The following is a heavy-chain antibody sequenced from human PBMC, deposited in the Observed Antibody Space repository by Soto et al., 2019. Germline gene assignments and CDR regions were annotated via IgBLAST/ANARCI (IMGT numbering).Heavy chain of an antibody. D-gene: IGHD3-3*01. CDR3: SREGEVTIFGVVYYGFCI. CDR2: ISAYNGNT. CDR1: GYTFTSYG. V-gene: IGHV1-18*01. Sequence: ASVKVSCKASGYTFTSYGISWVRQAPGQGLEWMGWISAYNGNTNYAQKLQGRVTMTTDTSTSTAYLELRSLRSDDTAVYYFSREGEVTIFGVVYYGFCIWGQGTMVTVSS. J-gene: IGHJ3*02.